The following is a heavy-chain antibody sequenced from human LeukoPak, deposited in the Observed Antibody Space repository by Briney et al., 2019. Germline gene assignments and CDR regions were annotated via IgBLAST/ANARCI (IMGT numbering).Heavy chain of an antibody. Sequence: SQTLSLTCAISGDSVSSNSAAWNWIRQSPSRGLEWLGRTYYRSKWSNDYAVSVKSRITINPATSQNQFSLQLNSLTTEDTAVYYCARAPIGGWYFDLWGRGTLVTVSS. V-gene: IGHV6-1*01. D-gene: IGHD2-15*01. J-gene: IGHJ2*01. CDR1: GDSVSSNSAA. CDR2: TYYRSKWSN. CDR3: ARAPIGGWYFDL.